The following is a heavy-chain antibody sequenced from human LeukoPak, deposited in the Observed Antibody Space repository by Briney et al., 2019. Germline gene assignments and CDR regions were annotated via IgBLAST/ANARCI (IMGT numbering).Heavy chain of an antibody. Sequence: GGSLRLSCAASGFTSSTYNMNWVRQAPGKGLEWVSYISSSSSTIYYAESVKGRFTISRDNAKNSLYLQMNSLRDEDTAVYYCARSYGSGTYYNDLDYWGQGTLVTVSS. V-gene: IGHV3-48*02. CDR2: ISSSSSTI. CDR1: GFTSSTYN. CDR3: ARSYGSGTYYNDLDY. D-gene: IGHD3-10*01. J-gene: IGHJ4*02.